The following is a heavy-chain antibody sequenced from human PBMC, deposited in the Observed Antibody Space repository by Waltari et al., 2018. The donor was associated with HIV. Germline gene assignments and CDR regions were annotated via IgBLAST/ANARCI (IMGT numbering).Heavy chain of an antibody. Sequence: QVQLVQSGAEVKKPGASVKVSCKASGYTFTSYDINWVRQATGQGLEWMGWRNPNSGNTGYAQKFQGRVTMTRNTSISTAYMELSSLRSEDTAVYYCARGPYYYGSGSYWFDPWGQGTLVTVSS. CDR2: RNPNSGNT. CDR1: GYTFTSYD. J-gene: IGHJ5*02. CDR3: ARGPYYYGSGSYWFDP. D-gene: IGHD3-10*01. V-gene: IGHV1-8*01.